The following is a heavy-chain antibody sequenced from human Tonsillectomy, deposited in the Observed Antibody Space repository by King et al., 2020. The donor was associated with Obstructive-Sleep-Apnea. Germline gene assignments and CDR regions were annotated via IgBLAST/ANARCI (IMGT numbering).Heavy chain of an antibody. CDR2: IYYIGST. J-gene: IGHJ4*02. D-gene: IGHD5/OR15-5a*01. Sequence: QLQESGPGLVKPSETLSLTCTVSGDSISTSTYSWDWIRQPPGKGLEWVGTIYYIGSTYYNPSLRGRVTISVDTSKNHFSLNLSSLTAADTAVYFCARGLGDWGQGVLVTVSS. CDR1: GDSISTSTYS. CDR3: ARGLGD. V-gene: IGHV4-39*07.